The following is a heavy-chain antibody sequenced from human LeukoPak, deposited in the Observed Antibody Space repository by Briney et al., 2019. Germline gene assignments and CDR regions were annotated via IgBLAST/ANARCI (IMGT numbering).Heavy chain of an antibody. J-gene: IGHJ4*02. CDR3: ARRVPSQVTTDYFDY. D-gene: IGHD4-17*01. Sequence: GGSLRLSCAASGFTFSTYSMNWVRQAPGKGLEWVSFIDSSSRTTFYADSVKGRFTISRDNAKNSLFLQMNSLRAEDTAVYYCARRVPSQVTTDYFDYWGQGTLVTVSS. CDR1: GFTFSTYS. V-gene: IGHV3-48*04. CDR2: IDSSSRTT.